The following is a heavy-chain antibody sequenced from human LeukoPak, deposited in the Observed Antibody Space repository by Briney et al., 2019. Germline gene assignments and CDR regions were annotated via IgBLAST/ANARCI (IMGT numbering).Heavy chain of an antibody. J-gene: IGHJ4*02. CDR2: IYYSGST. CDR1: GGSISSADYY. Sequence: SETLSLTCTVPGGSISSADYYWSWIRQHPGKGLEWIGYIYYSGSTYYNPFLKSRVTISVDTSKNQFSLKLSSVTAADTAVYYCARVLRSSGSPDYWGQGTLVTVSS. V-gene: IGHV4-31*03. D-gene: IGHD3-22*01. CDR3: ARVLRSSGSPDY.